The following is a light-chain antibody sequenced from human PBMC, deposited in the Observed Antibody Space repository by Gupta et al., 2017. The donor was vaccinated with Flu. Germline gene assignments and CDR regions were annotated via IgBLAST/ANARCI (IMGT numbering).Light chain of an antibody. J-gene: IGLJ3*02. V-gene: IGLV2-14*01. CDR2: EVN. CDR1: SSDVGGYNY. Sequence: SALTQPASVSGSPGQSITISCTGTSSDVGGYNYVSWFQQHPAKAPKLMIYEVNNRPSGVASRFSGSKSDNTASLTISGLQADDEADYYCSSYTSSNTWVFGGGTKLTVL. CDR3: SSYTSSNTWV.